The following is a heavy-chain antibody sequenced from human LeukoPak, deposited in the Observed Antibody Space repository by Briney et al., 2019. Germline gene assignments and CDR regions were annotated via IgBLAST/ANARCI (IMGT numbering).Heavy chain of an antibody. CDR1: GFTFSSSA. V-gene: IGHV3-23*01. Sequence: GGSLRLSCAASGFTFSSSAMSWVRQAPGKGLEWVSAISNNGGYTYYADSVQGRFTIFRDNSKSTLCLQMNSLRAEDTAVYYCAKQLGYCSDGSCYSPYWGQGTLVTVSS. CDR2: ISNNGGYT. D-gene: IGHD2-15*01. CDR3: AKQLGYCSDGSCYSPY. J-gene: IGHJ4*02.